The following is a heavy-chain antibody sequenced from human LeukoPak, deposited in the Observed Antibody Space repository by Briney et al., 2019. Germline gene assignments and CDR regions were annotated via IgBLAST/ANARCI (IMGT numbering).Heavy chain of an antibody. Sequence: SETLSLTCTVSGYSISSGYYWGWIRQPPGKGLEWIGSIYHSGSTYYNPSLKSRVTISADTSKNQFSLKLSSVTAADTAVYYCASGSYSGFDPWGQGTLVTVSS. CDR2: IYHSGST. J-gene: IGHJ5*02. V-gene: IGHV4-38-2*02. D-gene: IGHD3-10*01. CDR1: GYSISSGYY. CDR3: ASGSYSGFDP.